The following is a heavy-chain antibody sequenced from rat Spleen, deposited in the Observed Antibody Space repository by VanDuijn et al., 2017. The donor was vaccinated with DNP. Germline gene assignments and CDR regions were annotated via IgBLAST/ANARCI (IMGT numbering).Heavy chain of an antibody. CDR1: GFTFSDYY. J-gene: IGHJ2*01. V-gene: IGHV5-20*01. CDR2: ISYDGGIT. CDR3: ARRVYPAQGGYLDY. D-gene: IGHD1-4*01. Sequence: EVQLVESGGGLVQPGRSLKLSCTASGFTFSDYYMAWVRQAPTKGLEWVAYISYDGGITAYGDSVKGRFTISRDNAKSFLYLEMDSLRSEETATYYCARRVYPAQGGYLDYWGQGVMVTVSS.